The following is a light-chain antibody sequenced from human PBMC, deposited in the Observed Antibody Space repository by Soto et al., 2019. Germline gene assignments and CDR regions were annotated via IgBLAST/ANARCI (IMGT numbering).Light chain of an antibody. CDR3: CSYTSSATWV. Sequence: QSALILPPSVSGSPGQSVTISCTGTSSDVGSYDFVSWYQQHPGTVPKPMIYNVNTQPSGVPDRVSGSKSGNTASRTISGLQAEDEADYLCCSYTSSATWVFGGGTKLTVL. V-gene: IGLV2-18*02. CDR1: SSDVGSYDF. CDR2: NVN. J-gene: IGLJ3*02.